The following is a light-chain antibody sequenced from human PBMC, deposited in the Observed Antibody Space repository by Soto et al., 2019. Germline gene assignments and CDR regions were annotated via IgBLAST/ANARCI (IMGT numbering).Light chain of an antibody. J-gene: IGKJ2*01. CDR1: QSVDSTY. CDR2: ATS. CDR3: QQYDTSPPMYT. Sequence: EIVSTQSPGTLSLSPGERATLSCRASQSVDSTYLAWYQQKPAQAPRLLIYATSNRAAGIPDRFSGSGSGTDFTLTISRLEPEDVAVYYCQQYDTSPPMYTFGQGTKVEIK. V-gene: IGKV3-20*01.